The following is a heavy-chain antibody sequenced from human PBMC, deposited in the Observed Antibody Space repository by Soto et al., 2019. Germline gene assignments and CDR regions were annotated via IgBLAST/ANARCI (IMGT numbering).Heavy chain of an antibody. D-gene: IGHD6-19*01. CDR3: TTVDAVVLN. J-gene: IGHJ4*02. CDR1: GFTFSNAW. V-gene: IGHV3-15*01. Sequence: EVQLVESGGGLVKPGGSLRLSCAASGFTFSNAWMSWVRQAPGGGLEWVGRIKRNIDGGTTDYAAPVKDRFAISRDDSNSILYLEMNSLRSEDTSVYYCTTVDAVVLNWGQGLLVTVSS. CDR2: IKRNIDGGTT.